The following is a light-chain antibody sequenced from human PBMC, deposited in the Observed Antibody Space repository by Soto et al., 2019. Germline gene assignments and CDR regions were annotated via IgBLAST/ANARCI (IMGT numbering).Light chain of an antibody. CDR1: SSDVGGYNY. Sequence: QSVLTQPASVSGSPGQSITISCTGTSSDVGGYNYVSWYQQYPGKAPKLKIYEVSNRPSGVSNRFSGSKSGNTASLTISGLQAEDEADYYCSSYTSSSHVVFGGGTKLTVL. CDR3: SSYTSSSHVV. J-gene: IGLJ2*01. V-gene: IGLV2-14*01. CDR2: EVS.